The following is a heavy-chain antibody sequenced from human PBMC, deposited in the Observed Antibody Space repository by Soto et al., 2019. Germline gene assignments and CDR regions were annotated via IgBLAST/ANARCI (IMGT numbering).Heavy chain of an antibody. CDR1: GGSFSGYY. CDR3: ASNWNLVNYYYGMDF. D-gene: IGHD1-20*01. Sequence: SETLSLTCAVYGGSFSGYYWSWIRQPPGKGLEWIGEINHSGSTNYNPSLKSRVTISVDTSKNQFSLKLSSVTAADTAVYYCASNWNLVNYYYGMDFWGQGITVTVSS. CDR2: INHSGST. V-gene: IGHV4-34*01. J-gene: IGHJ6*02.